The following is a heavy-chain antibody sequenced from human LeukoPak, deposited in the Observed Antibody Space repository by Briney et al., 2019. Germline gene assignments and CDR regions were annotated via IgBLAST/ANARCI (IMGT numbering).Heavy chain of an antibody. CDR2: INHSGST. D-gene: IGHD3-9*01. CDR3: ARLDPPIDI. V-gene: IGHV4-34*01. Sequence: SETLSLTCAVYGGSFSGYYWSWIRQPPGKGLEWIGEINHSGSTNYNPSLKSRVTMSVDTSKNQFSLKLSSVTAADTAVYYCARLDPPIDIWGQGTMVTVSS. CDR1: GGSFSGYY. J-gene: IGHJ3*02.